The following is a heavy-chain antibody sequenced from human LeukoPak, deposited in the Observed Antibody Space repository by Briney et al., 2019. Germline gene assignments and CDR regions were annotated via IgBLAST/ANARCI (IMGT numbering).Heavy chain of an antibody. J-gene: IGHJ4*02. V-gene: IGHV4-61*02. CDR3: AREGIEQWLASYYFDY. CDR1: GGSISSGSYY. D-gene: IGHD6-19*01. CDR2: IYTSGST. Sequence: SETLSLTCTVSGGSISSGSYYWSWIRQPAGKGLEWIGRIYTSGSTNYNPSLKSRVTISVDTSKNQFSLKLSSVTAADTAVYYCAREGIEQWLASYYFDYWGQGTLVTVSS.